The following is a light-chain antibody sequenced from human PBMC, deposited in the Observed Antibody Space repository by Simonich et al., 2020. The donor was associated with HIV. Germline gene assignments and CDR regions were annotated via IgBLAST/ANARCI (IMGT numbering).Light chain of an antibody. CDR1: SSDVGGYNY. J-gene: IGLJ3*02. Sequence: QSALTQPAPVSGSPGQSITISCTGTSSDVGGYNYVSWYQQHPGKAPKLMIYDVTNRPSGVSNRFSGSKSANTASLTIAGLQADDEADYYCSSYTSSSTWVFGGGTKLTVL. CDR3: SSYTSSSTWV. CDR2: DVT. V-gene: IGLV2-14*03.